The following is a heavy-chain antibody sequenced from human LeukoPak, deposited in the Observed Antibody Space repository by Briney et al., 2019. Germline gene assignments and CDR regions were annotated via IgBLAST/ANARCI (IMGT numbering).Heavy chain of an antibody. J-gene: IGHJ4*02. CDR3: ARDAGGYGFFGDY. V-gene: IGHV3-7*01. CDR2: IKQDGSEK. D-gene: IGHD5-18*01. Sequence: GGSLRHSCAASGFTFSSYWMSWVRPAPGKGLEWVANIKQDGSEKYYVDSVKGRFTISRDNAKNSLYLQMNSLRAEDTAVFYCARDAGGYGFFGDYWGQGTLVTVSS. CDR1: GFTFSSYW.